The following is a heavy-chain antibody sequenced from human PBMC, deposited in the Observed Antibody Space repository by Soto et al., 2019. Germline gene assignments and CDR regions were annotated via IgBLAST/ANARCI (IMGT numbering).Heavy chain of an antibody. CDR2: INHSGST. CDR1: GGSFSGYY. J-gene: IGHJ6*02. CDR3: ARDPYYGMDV. Sequence: SETLSLTCAVYGGSFSGYYWSWIRQPPGKGLEWIGEINHSGSTNYNPSLKSRVTISVDTSKNQFSLKLSSVTAADTAVYYCARDPYYGMDVWGQGTTVTVSS. V-gene: IGHV4-34*01.